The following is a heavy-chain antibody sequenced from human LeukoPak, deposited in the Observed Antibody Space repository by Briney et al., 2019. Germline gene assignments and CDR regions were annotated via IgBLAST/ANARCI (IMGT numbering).Heavy chain of an antibody. CDR2: IRFDATSE. CDR1: GFTFSSTG. Sequence: GGSLRLSCAASGFTFSSTGMHWVRQAPGKGLEWVAFIRFDATSEYYADSVRGRFTISRDISSNTLSLQMNSLRTEDTAMYYCAKAGPVWSALYYWGQGTLVTVSS. D-gene: IGHD2-21*01. CDR3: AKAGPVWSALYY. V-gene: IGHV3-30*02. J-gene: IGHJ4*02.